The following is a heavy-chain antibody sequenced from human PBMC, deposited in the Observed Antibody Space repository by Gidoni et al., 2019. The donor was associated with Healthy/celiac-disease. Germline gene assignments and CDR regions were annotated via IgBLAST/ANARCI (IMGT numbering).Heavy chain of an antibody. Sequence: EVQLVQSGAEVKKPGESLRISCKGSGYSFTSYWIGWVRQMPGKGLEWLGTIYPGDSDTRYSPAFQGQVIISAEKTISTAYLQWSSLKASDTAMYYCARQEAYGSGIFGLFDYWGQGTLVTVSS. CDR2: IYPGDSDT. CDR3: ARQEAYGSGIFGLFDY. J-gene: IGHJ4*02. V-gene: IGHV5-51*01. D-gene: IGHD3-10*01. CDR1: GYSFTSYW.